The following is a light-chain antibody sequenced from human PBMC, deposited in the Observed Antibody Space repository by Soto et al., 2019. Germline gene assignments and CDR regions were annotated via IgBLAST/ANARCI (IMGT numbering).Light chain of an antibody. J-gene: IGKJ5*01. Sequence: EIVMTQSPATLSVSPWERATLSCRASQSISSNLVWYQQKAGQAPRLLIYGASTRATGIPARFSGSGSGTEFTLTISSLQSEDFAVYYCQQRSNWPPITFGQGTRLEIK. CDR3: QQRSNWPPIT. V-gene: IGKV3-15*01. CDR1: QSISSN. CDR2: GAS.